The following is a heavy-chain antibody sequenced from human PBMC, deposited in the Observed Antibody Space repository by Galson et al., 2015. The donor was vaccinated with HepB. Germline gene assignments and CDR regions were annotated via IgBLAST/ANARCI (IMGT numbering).Heavy chain of an antibody. D-gene: IGHD3-10*01. V-gene: IGHV3-30*04. CDR1: GFTFSSYA. J-gene: IGHJ4*02. CDR3: ARALPPLTEWVGTFDY. Sequence: SLRLSCAASGFTFSSYAMHWVRQAPGKGLEWVAVISYDGSNKYYADSVKGRFTISRDNSKNTLYLQMNSLRAEDTAVYYCARALPPLTEWVGTFDYWGQGTLVTVSS. CDR2: ISYDGSNK.